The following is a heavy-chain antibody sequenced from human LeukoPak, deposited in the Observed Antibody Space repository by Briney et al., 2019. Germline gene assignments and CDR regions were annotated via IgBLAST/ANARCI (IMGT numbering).Heavy chain of an antibody. J-gene: IGHJ3*02. CDR2: LYSGGST. V-gene: IGHV3-53*01. Sequence: PGGSLRLSCAASGLTVSSSYMSWVRQAPGKGLEWVSVLYSGGSTYYADSVKGRFTISGDNSKNTLYLQMNSLRAEDTAVYYCARSHRGSNSLSFDIWGQGTKVTVSS. CDR3: ARSHRGSNSLSFDI. CDR1: GLTVSSSY. D-gene: IGHD1-26*01.